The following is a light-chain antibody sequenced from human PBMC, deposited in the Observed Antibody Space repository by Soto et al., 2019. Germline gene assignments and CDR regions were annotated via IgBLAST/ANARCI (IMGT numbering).Light chain of an antibody. CDR2: DVS. CDR1: SSDVGGYNY. J-gene: IGLJ1*01. V-gene: IGLV2-14*03. CDR3: CSYTTSNTRQIV. Sequence: QSVLTKPASLSGSPGQSITISCTGTSSDVGGYNYVSWYQHHPGKAPKLMIYDVSNRPSGVSNRFSGSKSGNTASLTISGLQPEDEADYYCCSYTTSNTRQIVFGTGTKVTVL.